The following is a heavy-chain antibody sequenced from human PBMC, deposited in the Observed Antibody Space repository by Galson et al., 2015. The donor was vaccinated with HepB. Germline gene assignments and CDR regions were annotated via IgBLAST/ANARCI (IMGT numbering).Heavy chain of an antibody. CDR2: MTEGGAA. CDR1: GFTFSSYA. Sequence: SLRLSCAASGFTFSSYAMSWVRQAPERGLEWVSAMTEGGAAYYADPVKGRFTISRDNSKNTVYLQMNSLTAEDAAVYYCAKMGSSSWSSKYYFDYWGQGTLVSVSS. V-gene: IGHV3-23*01. J-gene: IGHJ4*02. CDR3: AKMGSSSWSSKYYFDY. D-gene: IGHD6-13*01.